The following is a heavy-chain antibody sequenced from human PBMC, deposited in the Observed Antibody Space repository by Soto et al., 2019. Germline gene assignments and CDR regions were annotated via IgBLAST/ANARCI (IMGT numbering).Heavy chain of an antibody. J-gene: IGHJ6*02. CDR3: ARDRGEENGMDV. D-gene: IGHD3-10*01. CDR1: GGSISSYY. CDR2: IYYSGST. Sequence: QVQLQESGPGLVKPSETLSLTCTVSGGSISSYYWSWIRQPPGKGLEWIGYIYYSGSTNYNPSLKSLVTISVDTSKNQFSLKLSSVTAADTAVYYCARDRGEENGMDVWGQGTTVTVSS. V-gene: IGHV4-59*01.